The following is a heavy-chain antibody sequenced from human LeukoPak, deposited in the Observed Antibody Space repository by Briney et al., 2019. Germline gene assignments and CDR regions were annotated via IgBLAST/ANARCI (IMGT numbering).Heavy chain of an antibody. CDR2: IYYSGST. D-gene: IGHD3-3*01. Sequence: SETLSLTCTVSGGSLSSYYWSWIRQPPGKGLEWMGYIYYSGSTNYNPSLKSRVTISVDTSKNQFSLKLSSVTAADTAVYYCARDYYDFWSGKTPSYYYYMDVWGKGTTVTVSS. V-gene: IGHV4-59*01. CDR3: ARDYYDFWSGKTPSYYYYMDV. CDR1: GGSLSSYY. J-gene: IGHJ6*03.